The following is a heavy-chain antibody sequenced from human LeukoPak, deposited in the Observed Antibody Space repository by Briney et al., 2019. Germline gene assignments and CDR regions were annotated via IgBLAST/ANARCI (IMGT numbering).Heavy chain of an antibody. D-gene: IGHD5-12*01. CDR1: GGSISSGGYY. Sequence: TLSLTCTVSGGSISSGGYYWSWIRQHPGKGLEWIGYIYYSGSTYYNPSLKSRVTISVDTSKNQFSLKLSSVTAADTAVYYCARDSGYECWYFDLWGRGTLVTVSS. CDR2: IYYSGST. CDR3: ARDSGYECWYFDL. V-gene: IGHV4-31*03. J-gene: IGHJ2*01.